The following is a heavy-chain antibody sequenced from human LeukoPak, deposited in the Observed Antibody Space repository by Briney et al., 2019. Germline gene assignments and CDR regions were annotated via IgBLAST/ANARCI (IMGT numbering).Heavy chain of an antibody. V-gene: IGHV3-48*03. D-gene: IGHD5-24*01. J-gene: IGHJ6*02. CDR3: ARDQRDGYNYAHYYYYGMDV. CDR1: GFTFSSYE. Sequence: HPGGSLRLSCAASGFTFSSYEMNWVRQAPGKGLEWVSYISSSGSTIYYADSVKGRFTISRDKGKNSLYLQMNSLRAEDTAVYYCARDQRDGYNYAHYYYYGMDVWGQGTTVTVSS. CDR2: ISSSGSTI.